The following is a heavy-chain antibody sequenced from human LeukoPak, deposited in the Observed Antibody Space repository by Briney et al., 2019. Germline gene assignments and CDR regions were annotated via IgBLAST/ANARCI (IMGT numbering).Heavy chain of an antibody. V-gene: IGHV3-33*01. CDR2: TWSDGSDY. CDR3: ARDRGYCRGGRCYSNYFDL. D-gene: IGHD2-15*01. J-gene: IGHJ4*02. CDR1: GFTFSSFG. Sequence: GGSLRLSCAASGFTFSSFGMHWVRQAPGKGLEWVALTWSDGSDYFYPDSVKGRFTISRDNSKNTVYLQMNSLRDEDTAVYLCARDRGYCRGGRCYSNYFDLWGQGTLVTVSS.